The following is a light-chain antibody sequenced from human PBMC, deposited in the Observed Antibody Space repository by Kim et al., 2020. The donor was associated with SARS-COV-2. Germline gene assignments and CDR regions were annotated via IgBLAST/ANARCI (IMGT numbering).Light chain of an antibody. CDR1: QGIGGW. Sequence: GDRVTITCRASQGIGGWLAWYQQKPGKAPKLLIYDASSVESGVPSRFSGSGSGTEFTLTISSLQPDDSATYYCQQHSTYPITFGQGTRLEIK. V-gene: IGKV1-5*01. CDR2: DAS. J-gene: IGKJ5*01. CDR3: QQHSTYPIT.